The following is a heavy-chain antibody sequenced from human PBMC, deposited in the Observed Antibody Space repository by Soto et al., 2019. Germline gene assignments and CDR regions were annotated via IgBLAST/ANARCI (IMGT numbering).Heavy chain of an antibody. D-gene: IGHD4-17*01. CDR2: ISYDGSNK. V-gene: IGHV3-30*18. CDR3: AKPRSYGDYYFDY. Sequence: GGSLRLSCAASGFTFSSYGMHWVRQAPGKGLEWVAVISYDGSNKYYADSVKGRFTISRDNSKNTLYLQMNSLRAEDTAVYYCAKPRSYGDYYFDYWGQGTLVTVSS. J-gene: IGHJ4*02. CDR1: GFTFSSYG.